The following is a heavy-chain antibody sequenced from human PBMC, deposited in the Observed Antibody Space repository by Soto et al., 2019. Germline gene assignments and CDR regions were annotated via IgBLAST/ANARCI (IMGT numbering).Heavy chain of an antibody. Sequence: QVQLVESGGGVVQPGRSLRLSCAASGFTFSSYAMHWVRQAPGKGLEWVAVISYDGSNKYYADSVKGRFTISRDNYKNTLYLQMTSLRAEDTAVYYCARDIVVVVAAPGGYFQHWGQGTLVTVSS. CDR2: ISYDGSNK. J-gene: IGHJ1*01. CDR1: GFTFSSYA. D-gene: IGHD2-15*01. V-gene: IGHV3-30-3*01. CDR3: ARDIVVVVAAPGGYFQH.